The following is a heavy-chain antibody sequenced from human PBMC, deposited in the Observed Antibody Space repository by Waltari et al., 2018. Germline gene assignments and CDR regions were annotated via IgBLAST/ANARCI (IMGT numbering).Heavy chain of an antibody. V-gene: IGHV3-74*01. Sequence: EVQLVESGGGLVQPGGSLSLSCAASGFTFSNHWMHWVRQVPGKGPVWVRQVPGKGLGWVSCITTDGSGANYADSVKGRFTISRYNAKNTLYLQMNSLRVEDSAVYYCARDLVFGSGSNDYWGLGTLVTVSS. CDR3: ARDLVFGSGSNDY. CDR2: ITTDGSGA. D-gene: IGHD3-10*01. J-gene: IGHJ4*02. CDR1: GFTFSNHW.